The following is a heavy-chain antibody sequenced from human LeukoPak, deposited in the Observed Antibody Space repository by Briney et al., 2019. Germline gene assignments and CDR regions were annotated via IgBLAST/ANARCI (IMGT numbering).Heavy chain of an antibody. CDR3: ARGLTAYGTRYVGFDP. CDR1: GGSISSTSYY. D-gene: IGHD3-16*01. CDR2: INHSGST. V-gene: IGHV4-39*07. J-gene: IGHJ5*02. Sequence: SETLSLTCIVSGGSISSTSYYWSWIRQPPGKGLEWIGEINHSGSTNYNPSLKSRVTISVDTSKNQFSLKLSSVTAADTAVYYCARGLTAYGTRYVGFDPWGQGTLVTVSS.